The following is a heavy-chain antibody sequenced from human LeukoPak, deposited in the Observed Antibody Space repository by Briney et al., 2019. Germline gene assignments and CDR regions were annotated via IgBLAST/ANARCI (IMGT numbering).Heavy chain of an antibody. D-gene: IGHD1-26*01. Sequence: GESLKISCKGSGYSFTSYWIGWVRQMPGKGLEWMGIIYPGDSDTRYSPSFQGQVTISADKPISTAYLQWSSLKASDTAMYYCARPGYSGSYSSANLDYWGQGTLVTVSS. CDR2: IYPGDSDT. J-gene: IGHJ4*02. CDR3: ARPGYSGSYSSANLDY. V-gene: IGHV5-51*01. CDR1: GYSFTSYW.